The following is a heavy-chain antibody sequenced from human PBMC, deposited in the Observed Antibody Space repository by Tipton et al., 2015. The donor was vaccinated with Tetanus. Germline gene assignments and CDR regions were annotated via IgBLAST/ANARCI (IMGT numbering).Heavy chain of an antibody. Sequence: QSGPEVKKPGASVKVSCKAAGHTFTGNYLQWVRQAPGQGLEWMGWINPDSGGTNSAQKFQGRVTMTRDTSISTAYMELSRLRSDDTAVYYCARAGPQATFGVKYGMDVWGQGTTVTVSS. CDR2: INPDSGGT. J-gene: IGHJ6*02. D-gene: IGHD3-3*01. CDR1: GHTFTGNY. CDR3: ARAGPQATFGVKYGMDV. V-gene: IGHV1-2*02.